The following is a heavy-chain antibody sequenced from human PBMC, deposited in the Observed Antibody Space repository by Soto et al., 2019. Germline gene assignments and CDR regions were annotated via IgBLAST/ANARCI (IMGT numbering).Heavy chain of an antibody. Sequence: GGSLRLSCAASGFMFSKYAMHWVRQAPGKGLEWVAVISYDGGDKYYADSVKGRFTISRDGSRYTVYLQMNSLTADDTAVYYCAKDRVSYGDYTSHESWGQGALVTVSS. CDR1: GFMFSKYA. CDR3: AKDRVSYGDYTSHES. J-gene: IGHJ5*02. D-gene: IGHD4-17*01. V-gene: IGHV3-30*18. CDR2: ISYDGGDK.